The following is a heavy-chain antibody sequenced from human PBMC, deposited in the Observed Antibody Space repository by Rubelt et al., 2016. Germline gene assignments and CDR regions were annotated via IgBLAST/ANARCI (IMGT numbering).Heavy chain of an antibody. V-gene: IGHV4-39*01. D-gene: IGHD3-22*01. J-gene: IGHJ4*02. Sequence: QLQLQESGPGLVKPSETLSLTCTVSGGSISSSSYYWGWIRQPPGKGLEWIGSIYYSGSTYYNPSLKCRVTISVDTSKNQFSLKLSSVTAADTAVYYCARLVLRDYYYDSSGQIDYWGQGTLVTVSS. CDR1: GGSISSSSYY. CDR2: IYYSGST. CDR3: ARLVLRDYYYDSSGQIDY.